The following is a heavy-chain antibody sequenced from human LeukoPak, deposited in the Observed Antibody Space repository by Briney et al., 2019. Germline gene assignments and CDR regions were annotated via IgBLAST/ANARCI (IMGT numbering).Heavy chain of an antibody. D-gene: IGHD6-6*01. CDR2: INHSGST. J-gene: IGHJ4*02. CDR3: ARPARRSSSRGYYFDY. Sequence: SETLSLTCAVYGGSFSGYYWSWIRQPPGKGLDWIGEINHSGSTNYNPSLKSRVTISVDTSKNQFSLKLSSVTAADTAVYYCARPARRSSSRGYYFDYWGQGTLVTVSS. CDR1: GGSFSGYY. V-gene: IGHV4-34*01.